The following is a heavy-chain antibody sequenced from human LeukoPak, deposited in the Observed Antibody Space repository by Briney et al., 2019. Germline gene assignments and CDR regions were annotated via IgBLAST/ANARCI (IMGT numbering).Heavy chain of an antibody. V-gene: IGHV3-23*01. CDR3: AKTSIAAAATPSFDY. D-gene: IGHD6-13*01. J-gene: IGHJ4*02. CDR2: ISGSGGST. Sequence: GGSLRLSCAASGFTFDDYAMHWVRQAPGKGLEWVSGISGSGGSTYYADSVKGRFTISRDNSKNTLYLQMNSLRAEDTAVYYCAKTSIAAAATPSFDYWGQGTLVTVSS. CDR1: GFTFDDYA.